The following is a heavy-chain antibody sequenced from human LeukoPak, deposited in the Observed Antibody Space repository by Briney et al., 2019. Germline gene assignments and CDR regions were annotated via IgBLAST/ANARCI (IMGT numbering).Heavy chain of an antibody. CDR1: GFTFSGSA. Sequence: GGSLGLSCAASGFTFSGSAMHWVRQASGKGLEWVCRIRSKANSYATAYAASVKGRFTISRDDSKNTAYLQMNSLKTEDTAVYYCTSCSGGSCYWVWGQGTLVTVSS. V-gene: IGHV3-73*01. CDR3: TSCSGGSCYWV. J-gene: IGHJ4*02. D-gene: IGHD2-15*01. CDR2: IRSKANSYAT.